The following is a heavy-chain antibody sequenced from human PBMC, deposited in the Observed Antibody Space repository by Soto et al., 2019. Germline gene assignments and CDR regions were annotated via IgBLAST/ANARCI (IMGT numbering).Heavy chain of an antibody. CDR1: GGTFSSYA. CDR3: ARDFLGYCSSTSCSGSYYYYGMDV. J-gene: IGHJ6*02. D-gene: IGHD2-2*01. V-gene: IGHV1-69*01. Sequence: QVQLVQSGAEVKKPGSSVEVSCKASGGTFSSYAISWVRQAPGQGLEWMGGIIPIFGTANYAQKFQGRVTITADESTSTAYMELSSLRSEDTAVYYCARDFLGYCSSTSCSGSYYYYGMDVWGQGTTVTVSS. CDR2: IIPIFGTA.